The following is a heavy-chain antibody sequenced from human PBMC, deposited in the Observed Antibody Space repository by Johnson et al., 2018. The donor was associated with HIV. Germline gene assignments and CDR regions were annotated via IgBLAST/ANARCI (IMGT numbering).Heavy chain of an antibody. V-gene: IGHV3-7*01. D-gene: IGHD3/OR15-3a*01. CDR1: GFTFSSYW. Sequence: EVQLVESGGGLVQPGGSLRLSCAASGFTFSSYWMNCVRQAPGKGLERVAYIRQDGSEIEYFVSVKGRFTISRDNAKNSLYLQMSSLRVEDTAVYYCASGHMWSGFWGQGTMVTVSS. CDR3: ASGHMWSGF. CDR2: IRQDGSEI. J-gene: IGHJ3*01.